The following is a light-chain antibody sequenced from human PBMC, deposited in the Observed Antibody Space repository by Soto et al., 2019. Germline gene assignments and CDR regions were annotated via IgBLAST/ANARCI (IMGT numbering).Light chain of an antibody. CDR3: QQRSNWPPSIT. CDR1: QSVSSN. CDR2: GAS. V-gene: IGKV3-11*01. J-gene: IGKJ5*01. Sequence: EIAMTQSPATLSVSPGERATLSFRASQSVSSNLAWYQQKPGQAPRLLIYGASDRAPGIPARFSGSGSATDFTLTINNLEPEDFAVYYCQQRSNWPPSITFGQGTRLEI.